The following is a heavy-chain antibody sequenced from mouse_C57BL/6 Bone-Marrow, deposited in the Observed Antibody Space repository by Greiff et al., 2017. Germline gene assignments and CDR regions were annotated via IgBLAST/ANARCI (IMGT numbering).Heavy chain of an antibody. CDR1: GFTFSDYG. J-gene: IGHJ4*01. CDR2: ISSGSSTI. V-gene: IGHV5-17*01. CDR3: ATRRYYYAMDY. Sequence: EVKLQESGGGLVKPGGSLKLSCAASGFTFSDYGMHWVRQAPEKGLEWVAYISSGSSTIYYADTVKGRFTISRDNAKNTLFLQMTSLRSEDTAMYYCATRRYYYAMDYWGQGTSVTVSS.